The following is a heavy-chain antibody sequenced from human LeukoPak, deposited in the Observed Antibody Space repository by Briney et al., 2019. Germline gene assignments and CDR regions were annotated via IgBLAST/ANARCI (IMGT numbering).Heavy chain of an antibody. D-gene: IGHD1-26*01. CDR3: ARDAGWGYYDL. CDR1: GFTFSTSW. Sequence: PGGSLRLSCVASGFTFSTSWVTWVRQAPGKGLEWVANIDKHGSGKYYADSVKGRLAISRDYATNSVFLQMNSLRAEDTSVYYCARDAGWGYYDLWGQGTPVTVSS. V-gene: IGHV3-7*01. J-gene: IGHJ4*02. CDR2: IDKHGSGK.